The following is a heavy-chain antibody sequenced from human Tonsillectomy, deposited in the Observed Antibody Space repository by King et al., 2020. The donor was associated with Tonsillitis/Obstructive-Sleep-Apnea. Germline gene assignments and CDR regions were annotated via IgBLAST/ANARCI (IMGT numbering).Heavy chain of an antibody. D-gene: IGHD2-2*01. CDR3: AREGCSSTSCYDY. V-gene: IGHV3-48*03. J-gene: IGHJ4*02. Sequence: QLVQSGGGLVQPGGSLRLSCAASGFTFSSYEMNWVRQAPGKGLEWVSYISSSGSTIYYADSVKGRFTISRDNAKNSLYLQMNSLRAEDTSVYYCAREGCSSTSCYDYWGQGTLVTVSS. CDR1: GFTFSSYE. CDR2: ISSSGSTI.